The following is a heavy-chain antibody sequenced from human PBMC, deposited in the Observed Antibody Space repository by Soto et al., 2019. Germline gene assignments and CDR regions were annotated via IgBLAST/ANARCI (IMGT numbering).Heavy chain of an antibody. Sequence: QVQLMQSGSEVRKPGASVKISCEAPGNSFTTSAIHWVRQAPGQRPEWLGWINAGNGYTKYSQTFQGRVTITRDTSASTVYMELSSLKYEDTGVYYCTRESAPWGFEHWGQGTRVTVSS. J-gene: IGHJ4*02. CDR3: TRESAPWGFEH. CDR1: GNSFTTSA. D-gene: IGHD7-27*01. V-gene: IGHV1-3*01. CDR2: INAGNGYT.